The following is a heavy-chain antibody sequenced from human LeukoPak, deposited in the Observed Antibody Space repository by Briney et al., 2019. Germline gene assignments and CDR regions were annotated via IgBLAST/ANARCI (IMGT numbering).Heavy chain of an antibody. CDR1: GGSFSGYY. J-gene: IGHJ6*03. CDR2: INDSGST. V-gene: IGHV4-34*01. Sequence: PSETLSLTCAVYGGSFSGYYLSWIRQPPGKGLEWIGDINDSGSTIYNPSLKSRGTISVDTSKNQFSLKRSSVTAADTAVYYCARVARNYDYVWGSYRYPYYYMDVWGKGTTVTVSS. D-gene: IGHD3-16*02. CDR3: ARVARNYDYVWGSYRYPYYYMDV.